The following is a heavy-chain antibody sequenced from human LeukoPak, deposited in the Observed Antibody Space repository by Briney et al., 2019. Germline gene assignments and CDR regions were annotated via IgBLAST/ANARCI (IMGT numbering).Heavy chain of an antibody. CDR3: ARATWIQLWSFDY. J-gene: IGHJ4*02. CDR2: INAGNGNT. D-gene: IGHD5-18*01. Sequence: ASVKVSCKASGYTFTSYAMLWVRQAPGQRLEWLGWINAGNGNTKYSQKFQGRVTITRDTSASTAYMELSSLRSEDTAVYYCARATWIQLWSFDYWGQGTLVTVPS. CDR1: GYTFTSYA. V-gene: IGHV1-3*01.